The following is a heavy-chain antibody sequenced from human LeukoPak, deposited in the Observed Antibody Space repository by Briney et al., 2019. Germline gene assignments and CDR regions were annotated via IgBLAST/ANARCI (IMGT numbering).Heavy chain of an antibody. CDR2: ISAYNGNT. CDR1: GYTFTNYG. D-gene: IGHD3-16*01. V-gene: IGHV1-18*01. J-gene: IGHJ3*02. CDR3: ARVHHWGNDAFDI. Sequence: GASVKVSCKASGYTFTNYGIIWVRQAPGQGLEWMAWISAYNGNTKYVQKVQGRVTMTTDTPTSTAYMELRSLRSDDTAMYFCARVHHWGNDAFDIWGQGTMVAVSS.